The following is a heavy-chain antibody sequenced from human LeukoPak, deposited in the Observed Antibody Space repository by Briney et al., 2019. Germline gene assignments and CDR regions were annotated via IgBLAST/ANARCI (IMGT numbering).Heavy chain of an antibody. J-gene: IGHJ4*02. CDR1: GYSISSGYY. Sequence: SETLSLTCAVSGYSISSGYYWGWIRQPPGKGLEWIGSIYHSESTYYNPSLKSRVTIAVDTSKNQFSLKLSSVTAADTAVYYCARTYSSSSSDFDYWGQGTLVTVSS. CDR2: IYHSEST. V-gene: IGHV4-38-2*01. CDR3: ARTYSSSSSDFDY. D-gene: IGHD6-6*01.